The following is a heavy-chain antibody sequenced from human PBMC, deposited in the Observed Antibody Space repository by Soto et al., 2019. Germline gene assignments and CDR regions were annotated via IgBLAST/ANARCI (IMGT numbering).Heavy chain of an antibody. CDR1: GFTFTKSA. CDR2: ISGTGDKS. Sequence: GGSLRLSCAASGFTFTKSAMSWVRQAPGKGLEWVSTISGTGDKSFYADSVKGRFTISRDSSKSTLSLQMNSLRDDDTAVYYCVKGAYSSGSDFFDYSGQGTPVTVSS. V-gene: IGHV3-23*01. D-gene: IGHD4-4*01. J-gene: IGHJ4*02. CDR3: VKGAYSSGSDFFDY.